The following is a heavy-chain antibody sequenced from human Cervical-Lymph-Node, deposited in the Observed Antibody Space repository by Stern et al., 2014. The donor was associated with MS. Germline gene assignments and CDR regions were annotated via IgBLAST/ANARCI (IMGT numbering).Heavy chain of an antibody. Sequence: QDTLRESGPALVKPTQTLTLTCTFSGFSLSSSGMCVGWIRQPPGKALEWLALIDWEDEKYYSTSLKSRLTISKDTSENQVVLTVANMDPVDTATYYCARLDSGSHLDAFDIWGQGTLVTVSS. CDR2: IDWEDEK. D-gene: IGHD1-26*01. V-gene: IGHV2-70*13. CDR3: ARLDSGSHLDAFDI. CDR1: GFSLSSSGMC. J-gene: IGHJ3*02.